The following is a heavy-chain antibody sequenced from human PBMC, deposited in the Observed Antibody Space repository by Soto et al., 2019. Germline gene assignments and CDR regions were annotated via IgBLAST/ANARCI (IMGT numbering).Heavy chain of an antibody. D-gene: IGHD3-3*01. CDR2: ISYDGSNK. J-gene: IGHJ6*02. CDR3: ATGVSMDV. CDR1: GFTFSSYA. Sequence: QVQLVESGGGVVQPGRSLRLSCAASGFTFSSYAMHWVHQAPGKGLEWVAVISYDGSNKYYADSVKGRFTISRDNSKNTLYLQMNSLRAEDTAVYYCATGVSMDVWGQGTTVTVSS. V-gene: IGHV3-30-3*01.